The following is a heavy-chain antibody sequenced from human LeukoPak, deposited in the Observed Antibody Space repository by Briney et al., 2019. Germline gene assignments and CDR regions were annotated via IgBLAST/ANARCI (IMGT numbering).Heavy chain of an antibody. J-gene: IGHJ4*02. CDR3: ADQLWRGGR. CDR1: GFIFSEYG. CDR2: MQNKGEHK. Sequence: GGSLRLSCVASGFIFSEYGMRCAPQAPGKGLEWVSSMQNKGEHKQCADSVKGRFTISRDNSKNSLYLQENSVRGEDTAVYYCADQLWRGGRWGQGTLVTVSS. V-gene: IGHV3-23*01. D-gene: IGHD3-16*01.